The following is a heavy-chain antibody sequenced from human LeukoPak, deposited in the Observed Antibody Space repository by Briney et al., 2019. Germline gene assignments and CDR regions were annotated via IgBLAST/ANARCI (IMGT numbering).Heavy chain of an antibody. Sequence: GGSLRLSCAASRLTFNSCGMHWVRQAPGKGLEWVAVISSDGSNKYYADSVKGRFTISRDNSKNTLSLQMNSLRTEDTAVFYCAKGSGGSGSFYNHFDCWGQGTLVTVSS. CDR2: ISSDGSNK. D-gene: IGHD3-10*01. CDR3: AKGSGGSGSFYNHFDC. V-gene: IGHV3-30*18. J-gene: IGHJ4*02. CDR1: RLTFNSCG.